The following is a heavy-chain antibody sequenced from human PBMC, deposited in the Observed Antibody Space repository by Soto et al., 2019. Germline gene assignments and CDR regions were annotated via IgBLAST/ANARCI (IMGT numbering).Heavy chain of an antibody. Sequence: EVRLVESGGGLVKPGGSLRLSCAASGFSFSYAWMSWVRQAPGKGLEWVGRVKSKTDGGTTDYAAPVKGRFTISREDSKTTIYLQMNSLKTEDTAVYYCTTDCSGGSCYPGAHYYYYGMDVWGPGTTVTVSS. D-gene: IGHD2-15*01. CDR2: VKSKTDGGTT. CDR3: TTDCSGGSCYPGAHYYYYGMDV. J-gene: IGHJ6*02. CDR1: GFSFSYAW. V-gene: IGHV3-15*01.